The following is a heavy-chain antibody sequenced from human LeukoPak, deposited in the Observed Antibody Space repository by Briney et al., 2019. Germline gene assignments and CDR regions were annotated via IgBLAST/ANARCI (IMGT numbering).Heavy chain of an antibody. CDR3: ARGPDSGSYYAWFDP. CDR2: INHSGSP. CDR1: GGSFNGYF. Sequence: SETLSLTCAVYGGSFNGYFWSWIRQPPGKGLEWIGEINHSGSPNYNPSLKSRVTISVDTSKNQVSLKLNSVTAADTAVYYCARGPDSGSYYAWFDPWGQGTLVAVSS. D-gene: IGHD3-10*01. V-gene: IGHV4-34*01. J-gene: IGHJ5*02.